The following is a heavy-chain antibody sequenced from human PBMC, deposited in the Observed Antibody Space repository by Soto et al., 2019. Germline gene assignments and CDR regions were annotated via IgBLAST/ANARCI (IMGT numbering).Heavy chain of an antibody. CDR3: ARADRTLVTSYGLDV. J-gene: IGHJ6*02. D-gene: IGHD2-21*02. CDR1: GASFSGFY. CDR2: INHSGTT. Sequence: ETLAVTCAVSGASFSGFYWTWIRQPPGEGLEWIGEINHSGTTNFNPSLRSRLTISLDSSKKHFSLNLTSMTAADAAVYYCARADRTLVTSYGLDVWGQGTTVTVYS. V-gene: IGHV4-34*01.